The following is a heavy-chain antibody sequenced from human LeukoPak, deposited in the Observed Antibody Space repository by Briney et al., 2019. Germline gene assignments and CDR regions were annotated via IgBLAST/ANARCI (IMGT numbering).Heavy chain of an antibody. CDR1: GGSISSGGYY. J-gene: IGHJ4*02. CDR2: IYYSGST. Sequence: PSETLSLTCTVSGGSISSGGYYWSWIRQHPGKGLEWIGYIYYSGSTYYNPSLKSRVTISVDTSKNQFSLKLSSVTAADTAVYYCARQFHYYDSSGYLLVYFDYWGQGTLVTVSS. CDR3: ARQFHYYDSSGYLLVYFDY. V-gene: IGHV4-31*03. D-gene: IGHD3-22*01.